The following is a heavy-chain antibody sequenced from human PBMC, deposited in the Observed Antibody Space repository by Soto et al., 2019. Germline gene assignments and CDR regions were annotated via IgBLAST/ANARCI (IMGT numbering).Heavy chain of an antibody. CDR1: GGTFSSYS. CDR2: IIPIFGKA. J-gene: IGHJ4*01. D-gene: IGHD1-26*01. CDR3: ARDGGRHSGGIDY. Sequence: QVQLVQSGAEVKKPGSSVKVSCKASGGTFSSYSINWVRQAPGQGLEWMGEIIPIFGKANYAQKFQGRVTITADESTSTXXMXXXXXXXEXTAVYSCARDGGRHSGGIDYWG. V-gene: IGHV1-69*01.